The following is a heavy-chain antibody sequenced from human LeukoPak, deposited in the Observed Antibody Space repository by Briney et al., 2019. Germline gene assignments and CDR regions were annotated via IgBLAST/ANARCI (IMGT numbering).Heavy chain of an antibody. D-gene: IGHD3-10*01. V-gene: IGHV4-34*01. CDR1: GGSFSGYY. CDR2: INHSGST. CDR3: ARDGTMVRALLV. Sequence: PSETLSLTCAAYGGSFSGYYWSWIRQPPGKGLEWIGEINHSGSTNCNPSLKSRVTISVDTSKNQFSLKLSSVTAADTAVYYCARDGTMVRALLVWGKGTTVTVSS. J-gene: IGHJ6*04.